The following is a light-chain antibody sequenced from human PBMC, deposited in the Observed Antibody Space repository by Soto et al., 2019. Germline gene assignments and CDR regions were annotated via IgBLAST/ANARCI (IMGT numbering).Light chain of an antibody. Sequence: QSVLTQPASVSGSPGQSSTISCTGTSSDVGGYNYVSWYQQHPGKAPKLMIFEVSNRPSGVSNRFSGSKSGNTASLTISGLQAEDEADYYCTSRASSITYVVGTGTKVTVL. CDR1: SSDVGGYNY. CDR2: EVS. J-gene: IGLJ1*01. CDR3: TSRASSITYV. V-gene: IGLV2-14*01.